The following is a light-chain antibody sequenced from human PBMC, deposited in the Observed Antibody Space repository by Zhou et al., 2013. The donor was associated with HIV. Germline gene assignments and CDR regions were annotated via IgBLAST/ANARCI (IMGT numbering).Light chain of an antibody. V-gene: IGKV1-27*01. CDR1: QGISNY. J-gene: IGKJ1*01. CDR3: LQHNSFPQT. CDR2: SAS. Sequence: DIQMTQSPSSLSASVGDRVTITCRASQGISNYLAWYQQKPGKVPKLLLYSASTLHSGVPSRFSGSGSGTDFTLTISSLQLEDFGTYYCLQHNSFPQTFGQGTKVEIK.